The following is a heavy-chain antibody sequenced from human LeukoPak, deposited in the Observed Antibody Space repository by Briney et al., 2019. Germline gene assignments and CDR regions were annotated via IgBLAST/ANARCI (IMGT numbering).Heavy chain of an antibody. V-gene: IGHV1-24*01. D-gene: IGHD3-10*01. CDR1: GYTLTELS. J-gene: IGHJ6*02. Sequence: ASVKVSCKVSGYTLTELSMHWVRQAPGKGLEWMGGFDPEDGETIYAQKFQGRVTMTEDTSTDTAYMELSSLRSEDTAVYYCATDLELWFGEQYGMDVWGQGTTVTVSS. CDR2: FDPEDGET. CDR3: ATDLELWFGEQYGMDV.